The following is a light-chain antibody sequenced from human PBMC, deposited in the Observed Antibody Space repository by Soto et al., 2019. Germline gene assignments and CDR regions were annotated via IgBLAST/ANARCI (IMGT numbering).Light chain of an antibody. Sequence: DIVLTQSPDTLSLSPGERATLSCRASQSVSSSLAWYQQIPGQAPRLLIYDASNRATGIPARFSGSGSGTDFTLTISSLEPEDFAVYYCQQRSNWPPEVTFGPGTKVDIK. CDR1: QSVSSS. V-gene: IGKV3-11*01. J-gene: IGKJ3*01. CDR2: DAS. CDR3: QQRSNWPPEVT.